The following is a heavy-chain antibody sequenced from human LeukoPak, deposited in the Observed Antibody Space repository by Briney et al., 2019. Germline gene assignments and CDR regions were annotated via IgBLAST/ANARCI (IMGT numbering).Heavy chain of an antibody. Sequence: SQTLSLTCAISGDSVSSKNGAWNWIRQSPSRGLEWLGRTYYRSKWYNDYAEFIQGRITINPDTSKNQFSLQLNSVTPEDTAMYFCARDMGTTGWYTFDYWGQGTLVTVSS. D-gene: IGHD6-19*01. J-gene: IGHJ4*02. CDR2: TYYRSKWYN. CDR1: GDSVSSKNGA. CDR3: ARDMGTTGWYTFDY. V-gene: IGHV6-1*01.